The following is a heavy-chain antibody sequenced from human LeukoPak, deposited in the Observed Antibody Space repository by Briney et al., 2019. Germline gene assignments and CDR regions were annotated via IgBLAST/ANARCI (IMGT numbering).Heavy chain of an antibody. Sequence: PSETLSLTCAVSDSSISSTSYWGWIRPPPGKGLEWIGIIYHSGGTVYNPSLKSRVTISVDTSKKQFSLKLTSVTAADTAVYYCARNDSSGYFDYWGQGTLVTVSS. CDR1: DSSISSTSY. CDR3: ARNDSSGYFDY. J-gene: IGHJ4*02. CDR2: IYHSGGT. V-gene: IGHV4-38-2*01. D-gene: IGHD3-22*01.